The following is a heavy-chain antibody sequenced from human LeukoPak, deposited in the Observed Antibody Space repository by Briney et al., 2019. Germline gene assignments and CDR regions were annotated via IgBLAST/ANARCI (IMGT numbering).Heavy chain of an antibody. CDR1: GYTFTSDD. Sequence: EASVTVSCKAPGYTFTSDDINWVRQAPGKGLEWVSSISRSSSYMYYADSVKGRFTISRDNAKNSLYLQMNSLRAEDTAVYYCARPKEDDWGSHDYWGQGTLVTVSS. V-gene: IGHV3-21*01. CDR3: ARPKEDDWGSHDY. J-gene: IGHJ4*02. D-gene: IGHD7-27*01. CDR2: ISRSSSYM.